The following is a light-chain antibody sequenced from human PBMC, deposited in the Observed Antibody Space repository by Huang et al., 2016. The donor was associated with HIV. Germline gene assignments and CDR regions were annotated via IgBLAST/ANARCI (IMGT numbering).Light chain of an antibody. Sequence: DIQMTQSPSSLSVSVGDRVTITCRASQNISNYLNWYQQRPGKAPNLLLFGASSLQSGVPSRFSGSGSGTVFTLTISSLQPEDFATYYCQQTSTAPMYSFGQGTELEIK. CDR2: GAS. CDR3: QQTSTAPMYS. J-gene: IGKJ2*03. V-gene: IGKV1-39*01. CDR1: QNISNY.